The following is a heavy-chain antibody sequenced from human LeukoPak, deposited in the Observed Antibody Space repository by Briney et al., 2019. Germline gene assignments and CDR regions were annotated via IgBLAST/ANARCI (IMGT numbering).Heavy chain of an antibody. J-gene: IGHJ4*02. V-gene: IGHV3-21*04. Sequence: GGSLRLSCAASGFTFSSYSMNWVRQAPGKGLEWVSSISSSSSYIYYADSVKGRFTISRDNAKNSLYLQMNSLRAEDMALYYCAKSRNSGWGLVDYWGQGTLVTVSS. CDR1: GFTFSSYS. D-gene: IGHD6-19*01. CDR2: ISSSSSYI. CDR3: AKSRNSGWGLVDY.